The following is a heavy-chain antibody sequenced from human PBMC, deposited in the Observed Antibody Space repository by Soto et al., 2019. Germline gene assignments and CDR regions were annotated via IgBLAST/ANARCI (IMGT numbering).Heavy chain of an antibody. Sequence: EVQLVESGGGFVQPGGSLRLSCAASGLTSSIYWLNWVRQAPGKGLEWVANIKQDGTEKHYLDSVRDRFTISRDNAQGSLHLQLDSLRADDTAVYYCAGGTGWFIVDWGQGTLVTVSS. V-gene: IGHV3-7*02. CDR2: IKQDGTEK. D-gene: IGHD6-19*01. J-gene: IGHJ4*02. CDR1: GLTSSIYW. CDR3: AGGTGWFIVD.